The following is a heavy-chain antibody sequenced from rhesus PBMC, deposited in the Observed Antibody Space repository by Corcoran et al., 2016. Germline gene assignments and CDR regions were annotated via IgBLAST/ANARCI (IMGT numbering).Heavy chain of an antibody. V-gene: IGHV4-93*02. CDR3: ASPPGLFGVVKFDV. J-gene: IGHJ5-1*01. CDR1: GGSISSSYW. Sequence: QVQLQESGPGVVKPSETLSLTCAVSGGSISSSYWWSWIRQSPGKGLEWMGGSYGSGGRPDYYPSSRSRVAISMGTSKTQCSLKRSSVTAADTAVYYCASPPGLFGVVKFDVWGPGVLVTVSS. D-gene: IGHD3-3*01. CDR2: SYGSGGRP.